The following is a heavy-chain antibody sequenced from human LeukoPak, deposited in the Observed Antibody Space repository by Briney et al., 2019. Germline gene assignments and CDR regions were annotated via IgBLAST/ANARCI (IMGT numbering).Heavy chain of an antibody. D-gene: IGHD1-26*01. CDR2: IVVGSGNT. CDR1: GFTFTSSA. Sequence: ASVKVSCKASGFTFTSSAMQWVRQARGQRLEWIGWIVVGSGNTNYAQKFQERVTITRDMSTSTAYMELSSLRSEDTAVYYCAAGKCELDSFDYWGQGTLVAVSS. CDR3: AAGKCELDSFDY. V-gene: IGHV1-58*02. J-gene: IGHJ4*02.